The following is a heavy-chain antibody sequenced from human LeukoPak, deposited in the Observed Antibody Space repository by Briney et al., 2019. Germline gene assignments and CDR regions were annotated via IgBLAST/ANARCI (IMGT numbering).Heavy chain of an antibody. D-gene: IGHD3-22*01. Sequence: ASVKVSCKVSGYTLTELSVHWVRQAPGKGLEWMGGFDPEDGETIYAQKFQGRVTMTEDTSTDTAYMELSSLRSEDTAVYYCATDRGPYYYDSSDPTAYWGQGTLVTVSS. CDR2: FDPEDGET. CDR1: GYTLTELS. V-gene: IGHV1-24*01. J-gene: IGHJ4*02. CDR3: ATDRGPYYYDSSDPTAY.